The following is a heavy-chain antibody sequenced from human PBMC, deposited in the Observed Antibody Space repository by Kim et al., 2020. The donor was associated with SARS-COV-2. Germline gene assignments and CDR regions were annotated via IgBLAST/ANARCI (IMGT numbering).Heavy chain of an antibody. V-gene: IGHV4-59*01. D-gene: IGHD5-18*01. CDR3: ASVDTAMDPYFDY. CDR2: IYYSGST. Sequence: SETLSLTCTVSGGSISSYYWSWIRQPPGKGLEWIGYIYYSGSTNYNPSLKSRVTISVDTSKNQFSLKLSSVTAADTAVYYCASVDTAMDPYFDYWGQGTLVTVSS. CDR1: GGSISSYY. J-gene: IGHJ4*02.